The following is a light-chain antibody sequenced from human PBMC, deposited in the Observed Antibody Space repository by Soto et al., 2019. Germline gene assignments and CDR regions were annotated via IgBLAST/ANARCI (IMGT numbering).Light chain of an antibody. Sequence: NFMLTQPHSVSESPGKTVIISCTRSSGSIASNYVQWYQQRPGSSPTTAIYEDNQRPSGVPDRFSGSIDSSSNSASLTISGLETEDEADYHCQCYDATNQVFGGGTKLTVL. CDR3: QCYDATNQV. V-gene: IGLV6-57*01. CDR2: EDN. J-gene: IGLJ2*01. CDR1: SGSIASNY.